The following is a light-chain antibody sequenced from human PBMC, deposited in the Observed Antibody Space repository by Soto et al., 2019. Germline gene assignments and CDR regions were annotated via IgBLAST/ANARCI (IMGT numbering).Light chain of an antibody. CDR3: AAWDDSLSGRYV. V-gene: IGLV1-47*01. J-gene: IGLJ1*01. CDR2: RNN. CDR1: SSNIGSNY. Sequence: QSVLTQPPSVSGTPGQRVTISCSGSSSNIGSNYVYWYQQLPGTAPKLLIYRNNQRPSGVPDRFSGSKSGTSASLAISGLGSEDEADYYCAAWDDSLSGRYVFGTGTKVTVL.